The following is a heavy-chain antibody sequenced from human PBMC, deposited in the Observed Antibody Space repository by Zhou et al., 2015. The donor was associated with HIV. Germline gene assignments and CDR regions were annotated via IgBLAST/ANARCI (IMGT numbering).Heavy chain of an antibody. Sequence: QVQLAESGGGVFQPGKSLTISCAASGFRFDTYGMHWVRQAPGKGLEWVAAVSYDGSRKFYADSVRGRFTIFRDNAKSLVHLQMNNLISDDTAVYYCARVGSSPQRYFYMDVWGKGPRSPSP. CDR3: ARVGSSPQRYFYMDV. V-gene: IGHV3-30*03. CDR1: GFRFDTYG. D-gene: IGHD3-10*01. CDR2: VSYDGSRK. J-gene: IGHJ6*03.